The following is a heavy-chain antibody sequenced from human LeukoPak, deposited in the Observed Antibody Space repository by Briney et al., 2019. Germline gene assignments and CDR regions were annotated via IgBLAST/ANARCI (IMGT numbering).Heavy chain of an antibody. CDR2: IYTSGST. CDR3: ARDRIGYCTNGVCYTSSSISWYWFDP. J-gene: IGHJ5*02. Sequence: SETLSLTCTVSGGSISSYYWSWIRQPAGKGLEWIGRIYTSGSTNYNPSLKSRVTMSVDTSKNQFSLKLSSVTAADTAVYYCARDRIGYCTNGVCYTSSSISWYWFDPWGQGTLVTVSS. D-gene: IGHD2-8*01. CDR1: GGSISSYY. V-gene: IGHV4-4*07.